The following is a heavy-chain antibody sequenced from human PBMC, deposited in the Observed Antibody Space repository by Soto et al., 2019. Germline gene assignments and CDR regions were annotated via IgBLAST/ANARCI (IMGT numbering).Heavy chain of an antibody. D-gene: IGHD3-3*01. V-gene: IGHV4-59*01. CDR1: GGSTSSYY. Sequence: SETLSLTCTVSGGSTSSYYWSWIRQPPGKGLEWIGYIYYSGSTNYNPSLKSRVTISVDKSTNQFPLKLSSVTAADTAVYYCARDVVRYDFWSGYHSYYYYGMDVWGQGTTVTVSS. CDR3: ARDVVRYDFWSGYHSYYYYGMDV. CDR2: IYYSGST. J-gene: IGHJ6*02.